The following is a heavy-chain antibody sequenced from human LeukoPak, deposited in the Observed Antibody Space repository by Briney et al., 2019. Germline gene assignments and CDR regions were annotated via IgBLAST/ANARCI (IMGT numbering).Heavy chain of an antibody. V-gene: IGHV3-21*06. J-gene: IGHJ4*02. CDR3: ARDNDSSGYLGGGYDY. Sequence: PGGSLRLSCAASGFTFSRYSMNWVRQAPGKGLEWVSSISTGSSYIYYADSLKGRFTISRDNAKNSLYLQMNSLRAEDTAVYYCARDNDSSGYLGGGYDYWGQGTLVTVSS. CDR2: ISTGSSYI. D-gene: IGHD3-22*01. CDR1: GFTFSRYS.